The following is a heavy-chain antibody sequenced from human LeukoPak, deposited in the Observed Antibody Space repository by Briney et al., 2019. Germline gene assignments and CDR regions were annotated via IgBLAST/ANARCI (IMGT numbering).Heavy chain of an antibody. Sequence: GESLKISCKGSGYSFTSYWIGWVRQMPGKGLEWMGIIYPGDSDTRYSPSFQGQVTISANKSISTAYLQCTAVKASDNAMYYCPRRLKPDAFDFWGKGTRVTVSS. CDR1: GYSFTSYW. CDR2: IYPGDSDT. CDR3: PRRLKPDAFDF. D-gene: IGHD2-8*01. V-gene: IGHV5-51*01. J-gene: IGHJ3*01.